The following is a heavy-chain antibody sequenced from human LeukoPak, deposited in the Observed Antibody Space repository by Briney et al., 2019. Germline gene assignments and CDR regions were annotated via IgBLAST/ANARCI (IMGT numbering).Heavy chain of an antibody. CDR2: ISYDGSNK. CDR1: GFTFSSYA. J-gene: IGHJ4*02. V-gene: IGHV3-30-3*01. D-gene: IGHD3-3*01. Sequence: GGSLRLSCAASGFTFSSYAMHWVRQAPGKGLEWVAVISYDGSNKYYADSVKGRFTISRDNSKNTLYLQMNSLRAEDTAVYYCARDPAPYYDFWSGFSDWGQGTLVTVSS. CDR3: ARDPAPYYDFWSGFSD.